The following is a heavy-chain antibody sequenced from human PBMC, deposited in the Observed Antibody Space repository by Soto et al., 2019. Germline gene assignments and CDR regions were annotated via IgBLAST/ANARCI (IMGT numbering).Heavy chain of an antibody. CDR2: ISSDGTT. V-gene: IGHV3-48*01. CDR1: GFTFSSYG. D-gene: IGHD3-10*01. CDR3: ARAPGYGDIDY. Sequence: GGSLRLSCAASGFTFSSYGMNRVRQVPVKGLEWVSHISSDGTTYYADSVKDRFTISRDNAKNSLYLQMNSLIVEDTAVYYCARAPGYGDIDYWGRGTLVTVSS. J-gene: IGHJ4*02.